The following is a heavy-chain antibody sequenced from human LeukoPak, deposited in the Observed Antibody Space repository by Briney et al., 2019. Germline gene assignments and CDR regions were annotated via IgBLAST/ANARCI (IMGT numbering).Heavy chain of an antibody. Sequence: ASVKVSCKASGYTFTGYYMHWVRQAPGQGLEWMGWINPNSGGTNYAQKFQGRVTMTRDTSISTAYMELSRLRSDDTAVYYCARVLFWVAHFSYWGQGTLVTVSS. CDR2: INPNSGGT. D-gene: IGHD3-3*02. CDR3: ARVLFWVAHFSY. CDR1: GYTFTGYY. J-gene: IGHJ4*02. V-gene: IGHV1-2*02.